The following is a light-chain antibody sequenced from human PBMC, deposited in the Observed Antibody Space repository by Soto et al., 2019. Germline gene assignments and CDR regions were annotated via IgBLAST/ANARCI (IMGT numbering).Light chain of an antibody. Sequence: EIVLTQSPATLSSFPGDRVTLSCRASQYINTRLAWYQHRPGQAPRLLIYQTSLRAAGIPARFSASGSGTDFTLAISDVQPEDFALYYCHQRQNWPRTFGHGTKVDI. CDR2: QTS. V-gene: IGKV3-11*01. CDR1: QYINTR. J-gene: IGKJ3*01. CDR3: HQRQNWPRT.